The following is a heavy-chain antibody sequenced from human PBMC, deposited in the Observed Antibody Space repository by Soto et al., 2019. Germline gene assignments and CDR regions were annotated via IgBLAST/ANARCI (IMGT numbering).Heavy chain of an antibody. Sequence: EVQLLQSGGGLVQPGGSLRLSCAASGFSFTNYAFNWVRQAPGKGLEWVSTISSGGDITYYAESVKGRFTSSRDNSRNTLYVQMNSLRLDDTAVYYCATDQRGLGIAGYDAFDIWGQGTMVTVSS. CDR2: ISSGGDIT. CDR3: ATDQRGLGIAGYDAFDI. J-gene: IGHJ3*02. CDR1: GFSFTNYA. V-gene: IGHV3-23*01. D-gene: IGHD2-21*01.